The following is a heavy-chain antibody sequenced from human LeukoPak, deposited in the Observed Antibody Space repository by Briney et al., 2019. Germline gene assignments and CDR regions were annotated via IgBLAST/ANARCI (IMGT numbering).Heavy chain of an antibody. Sequence: GRSLRLSCAASGFTFSSYGMHWVRQAPGKGLEWVAVISYDGNNEYWADSVKGRFTISRDNSKNTLSLQMNSLGAEDTAVYYCVKDAFYASGTYYNSWSQGTLVTVSS. CDR2: ISYDGNNE. D-gene: IGHD3-10*01. CDR1: GFTFSSYG. CDR3: VKDAFYASGTYYNS. J-gene: IGHJ5*02. V-gene: IGHV3-30*18.